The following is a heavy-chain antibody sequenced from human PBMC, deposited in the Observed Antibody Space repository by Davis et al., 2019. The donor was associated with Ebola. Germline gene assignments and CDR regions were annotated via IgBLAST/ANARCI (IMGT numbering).Heavy chain of an antibody. CDR3: ARARDFWSGYYFPFFDY. CDR1: GYTFTGYY. D-gene: IGHD3-3*01. V-gene: IGHV1-2*04. Sequence: AASVKVSCKASGYTFTGYYMHWVRQAPGQGLEWMGWINPNSGGTNYAQKFQGWVTMTRDTSISTAYMELSRLRSEDTAVYYCARARDFWSGYYFPFFDYWGQGTLVTVSS. J-gene: IGHJ4*02. CDR2: INPNSGGT.